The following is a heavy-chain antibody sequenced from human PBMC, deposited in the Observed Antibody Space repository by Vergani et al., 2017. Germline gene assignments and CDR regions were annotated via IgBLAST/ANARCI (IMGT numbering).Heavy chain of an antibody. CDR1: GFTFSSYG. CDR3: AREYSSSSRFGRGGYFDY. J-gene: IGHJ4*02. Sequence: VQLLESGGGLVQPGRSLRLSCAASGFTFSSYGMHWVRQAPGKGLEWVAVIWYDGSNKYYADSVKGRFTISRDNSKNTLYLQMNSLRAEDTAVYYCAREYSSSSRFGRGGYFDYWGQGTLVTVSS. V-gene: IGHV3-33*01. D-gene: IGHD6-6*01. CDR2: IWYDGSNK.